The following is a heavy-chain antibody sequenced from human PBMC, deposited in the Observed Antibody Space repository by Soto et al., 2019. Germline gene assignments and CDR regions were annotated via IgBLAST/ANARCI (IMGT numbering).Heavy chain of an antibody. J-gene: IGHJ4*02. V-gene: IGHV4-39*01. CDR3: ASTLERPSRWLQLRFDY. CDR1: GGSISSSSYY. D-gene: IGHD5-12*01. Sequence: QLQLQESGPGLVKPSETLSLTCTVSGGSISSSSYYWGWIRQPPGKGLEWIGSIYYSGSTYYNPSLKSRVTISVDTSKNQFSLKLSSVTAADTAVYYCASTLERPSRWLQLRFDYWGQGTLVTVSS. CDR2: IYYSGST.